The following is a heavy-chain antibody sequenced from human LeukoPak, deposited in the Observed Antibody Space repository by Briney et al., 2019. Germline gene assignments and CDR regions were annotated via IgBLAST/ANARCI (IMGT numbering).Heavy chain of an antibody. CDR3: ARVHPSGREGYYYYGMDV. J-gene: IGHJ6*02. CDR2: IYYSGST. CDR1: GGSISSYY. V-gene: IGHV4-59*01. Sequence: PSETLSLTCTVSGGSISSYYWSWLRQPPGKGLEWIGYIYYSGSTNYNPSLKSRVTISVDTSKNQFSLKLSSVTAADTAVYYCARVHPSGREGYYYYGMDVWGQGTTVAVSS. D-gene: IGHD1-26*01.